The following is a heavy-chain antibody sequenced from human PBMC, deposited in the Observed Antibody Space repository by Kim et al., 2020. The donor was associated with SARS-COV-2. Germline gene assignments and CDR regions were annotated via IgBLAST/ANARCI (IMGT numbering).Heavy chain of an antibody. CDR2: IYYSGST. V-gene: IGHV4-59*08. D-gene: IGHD6-19*01. CDR1: GGSISSYY. J-gene: IGHJ4*02. Sequence: SETLSLTCTVSGGSISSYYWSWIRQPPGKGLEWIGYIYYSGSTNYNPSLKSRVTISVDTSMNQFSLKLSSVTAADAAVYYCARYSGWMSGFDYCGQGTLVTVSS. CDR3: ARYSGWMSGFDY.